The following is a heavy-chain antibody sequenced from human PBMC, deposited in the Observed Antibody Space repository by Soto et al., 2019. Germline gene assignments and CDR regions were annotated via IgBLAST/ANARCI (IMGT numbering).Heavy chain of an antibody. V-gene: IGHV1-3*01. D-gene: IGHD3-22*01. CDR3: AREPSASSAYCHQDHYRMKI. Sequence: GASVKVSCKACGYTFTSYGRHWVRQARGQRREWTRCINAGNGNTKYSEKFQGRVTITRETSASTAYLELSSLRSEDTAVYDCAREPSASSAYCHQDHYRMKIGGQETSSTSPQ. CDR2: INAGNGNT. CDR1: GYTFTSYG. J-gene: IGHJ4*03.